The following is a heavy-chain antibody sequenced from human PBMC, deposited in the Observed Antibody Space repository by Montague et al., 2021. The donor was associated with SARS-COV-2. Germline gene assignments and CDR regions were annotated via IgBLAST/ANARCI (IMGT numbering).Heavy chain of an antibody. Sequence: SETLSLTCTVSGGSISSSSYYWGWIRQPPGKGLEWIGSIYYSGSTYYNPSLKSRVTISVDTSKNQFSLKLSSVTAADTAVYYCARHASYVYSKVLYYYYYYGIDVWGQGTTVTVSS. CDR3: ARHASYVYSKVLYYYYYYGIDV. D-gene: IGHD4-11*01. J-gene: IGHJ6*02. CDR2: IYYSGST. CDR1: GGSISSSSYY. V-gene: IGHV4-39*01.